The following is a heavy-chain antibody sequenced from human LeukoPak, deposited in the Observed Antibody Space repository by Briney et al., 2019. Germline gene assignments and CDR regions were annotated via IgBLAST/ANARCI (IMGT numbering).Heavy chain of an antibody. D-gene: IGHD4-11*01. Sequence: GGSPRLSCAASGFTFSSCGMHWVRQAPGKGLEWVAVIWYDGSNKYYADSVKGRFTISRDNPENTLYLQMNSLRAEDTAVYFCAKVYCSPSNCQLVDYWGQGTLVTVSS. CDR1: GFTFSSCG. J-gene: IGHJ4*02. V-gene: IGHV3-33*06. CDR3: AKVYCSPSNCQLVDY. CDR2: IWYDGSNK.